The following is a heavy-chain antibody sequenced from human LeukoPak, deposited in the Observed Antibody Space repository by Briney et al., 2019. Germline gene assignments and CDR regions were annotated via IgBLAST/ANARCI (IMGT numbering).Heavy chain of an antibody. CDR2: IFNSGST. CDR3: ARDFSPYQLLSVPKHEPYYYYGMDV. V-gene: IGHV4-59*11. Sequence: PSETLSLTCTVSGVSISSHYWSWIRQPPGKGLEWIGYIFNSGSTNYNPSLRSRVTLSLDTSKNQFSLELSSVTAADTAVYYCARDFSPYQLLSVPKHEPYYYYGMDVWGQGTTVTVSS. J-gene: IGHJ6*02. D-gene: IGHD2-2*01. CDR1: GVSISSHY.